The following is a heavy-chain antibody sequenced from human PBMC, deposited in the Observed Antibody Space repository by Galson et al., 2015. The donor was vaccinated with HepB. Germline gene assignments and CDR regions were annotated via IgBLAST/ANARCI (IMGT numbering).Heavy chain of an antibody. CDR1: GFTFSSYW. CDR3: ARGSGYSYGPFDY. Sequence: SLRLSCAASGFTFSSYWMSWVRQAPGKGLEWVANIKQDGSEKYYVDSVKGRFTISRDNAKNSLYLQMNRLRAEDTAVYYCARGSGYSYGPFDYWGHGTLVTVSS. CDR2: IKQDGSEK. D-gene: IGHD5-18*01. V-gene: IGHV3-7*02. J-gene: IGHJ4*01.